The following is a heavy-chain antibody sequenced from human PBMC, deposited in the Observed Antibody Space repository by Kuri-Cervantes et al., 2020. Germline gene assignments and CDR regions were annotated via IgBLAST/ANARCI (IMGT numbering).Heavy chain of an antibody. J-gene: IGHJ4*02. CDR1: GYTFTSYD. Sequence: ASVKVSCKASGYTFTSYDINWVRQATGQGLEWMGWMNPNSGNTGYAQKFQGRVTMTRDTSTSTVYMELSSLRSEDTAVYYCARRSGYGRSGTVTTFFDYWGQGTLVTVSS. V-gene: IGHV1-8*01. CDR3: ARRSGYGRSGTVTTFFDY. CDR2: MNPNSGNT. D-gene: IGHD4-17*01.